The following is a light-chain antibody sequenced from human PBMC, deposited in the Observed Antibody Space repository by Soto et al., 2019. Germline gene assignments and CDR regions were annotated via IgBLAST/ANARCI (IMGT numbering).Light chain of an antibody. J-gene: IGKJ4*01. CDR3: EHYKTWPLS. CDR1: QGIGST. Sequence: IVMTQSPATLSVSPGERATLSCRASQGIGSTLAWYQQKPGQTPRLLIYDASTRATGIPARFSGIGSGTEFTLIISSLQSEDFGVDYCEHYKTWPLSFGGGTKVDIK. V-gene: IGKV3-15*01. CDR2: DAS.